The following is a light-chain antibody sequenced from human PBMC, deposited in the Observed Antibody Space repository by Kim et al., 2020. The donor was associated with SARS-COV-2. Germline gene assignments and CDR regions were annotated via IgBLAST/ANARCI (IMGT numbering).Light chain of an antibody. CDR3: QQYNNWPLT. Sequence: VSPGERATLSCRTSQLVASNLAWYQQKPGQPPRLLIYGISTRATGIPVRFSGSGSGTEFTLTISSLQSEDFAVYYCQQYNNWPLTFGGGTKVDIK. J-gene: IGKJ4*01. CDR2: GIS. CDR1: QLVASN. V-gene: IGKV3-15*01.